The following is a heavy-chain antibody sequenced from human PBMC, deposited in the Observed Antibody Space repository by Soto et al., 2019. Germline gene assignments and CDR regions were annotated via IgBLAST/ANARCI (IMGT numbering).Heavy chain of an antibody. CDR1: GYTFTSYT. Sequence: ASVKVSCKASGYTFTSYTMHWVRQAPGQRLEWMGWINAGNDNTKYSQKFQGRVTITGDTSASTAYMELSSLRSEDTAVYYCARQAERRCHYGFWGQGTLVPVSS. J-gene: IGHJ1*01. CDR2: INAGNDNT. V-gene: IGHV1-3*01. CDR3: ARQAERRCHYGF. D-gene: IGHD3-16*01.